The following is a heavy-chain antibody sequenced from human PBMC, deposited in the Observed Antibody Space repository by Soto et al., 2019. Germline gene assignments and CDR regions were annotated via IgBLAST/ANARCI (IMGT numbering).Heavy chain of an antibody. V-gene: IGHV1-3*05. J-gene: IGHJ6*02. D-gene: IGHD1-7*01. CDR3: ASERNYPTYYYYGMDV. Sequence: QVQLVQSGAEEKKPGASVKVSCKASGYTFTSYAMHWVRQAPGQRLEWMGWINAGNGNTKYSQKFQGRVTITRDTYASTAYMELSSLRSEDTAVYYCASERNYPTYYYYGMDVWGQGTTVTVSS. CDR2: INAGNGNT. CDR1: GYTFTSYA.